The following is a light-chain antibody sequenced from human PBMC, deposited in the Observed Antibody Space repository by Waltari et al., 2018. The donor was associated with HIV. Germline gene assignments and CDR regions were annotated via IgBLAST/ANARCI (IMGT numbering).Light chain of an antibody. V-gene: IGLV3-25*03. CDR2: KDS. CDR3: QSADSSGTYPVV. Sequence: SYELTQPPSVSVSPGQTARITCSGDALPKQYAYWYQKKPGQAPVLVIYKDSERPSGIPERFSGSSSGTTVTLTISGVQAEDEADYYCQSADSSGTYPVVFGGGTKLTVL. CDR1: ALPKQY. J-gene: IGLJ2*01.